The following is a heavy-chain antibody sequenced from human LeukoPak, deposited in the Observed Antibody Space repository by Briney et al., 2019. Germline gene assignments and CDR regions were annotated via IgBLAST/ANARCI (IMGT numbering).Heavy chain of an antibody. D-gene: IGHD2-15*01. Sequence: SGPTLVNPSQTLTLTCTFSGFSLSSSGVGVGWIRQRLGKALAWFALIYWDDDKRYIPSLKSRLTITKDTSKNQVVLTLTNMEPVDTATYYCAHRFLLVEGSWFDHWGQGTLVTVSS. V-gene: IGHV2-5*02. CDR1: GFSLSSSGVG. CDR3: AHRFLLVEGSWFDH. CDR2: IYWDDDK. J-gene: IGHJ5*02.